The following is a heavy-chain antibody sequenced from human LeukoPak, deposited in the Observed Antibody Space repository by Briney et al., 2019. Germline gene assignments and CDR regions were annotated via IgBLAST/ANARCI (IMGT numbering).Heavy chain of an antibody. Sequence: PSETLSLTCAVYGGSFSGYYWSWIRQPPGKGLEWIGEINHSGSTNYNPSLKSRVTISVDTSKNQFSLKLSSVTAADTAVYYCARAIPTIAVVVAAIDSFDPWGQGTLVTVSS. CDR1: GGSFSGYY. V-gene: IGHV4-34*01. J-gene: IGHJ5*02. CDR2: INHSGST. CDR3: ARAIPTIAVVVAAIDSFDP. D-gene: IGHD2-15*01.